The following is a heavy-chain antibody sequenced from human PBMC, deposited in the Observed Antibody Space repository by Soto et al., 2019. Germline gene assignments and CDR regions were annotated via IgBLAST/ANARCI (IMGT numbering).Heavy chain of an antibody. D-gene: IGHD1-26*01. CDR3: AKDALGATWGFDY. V-gene: IGHV3-30*18. Sequence: LSLTCAASGFTFSSYGMHWVRPAPGKGLEWVAVISYDGSNKYYADSVKGRFTISRDNSKNTLYLQMNSLRAEDTAVYYCAKDALGATWGFDYWGQGTLVTVSS. CDR2: ISYDGSNK. CDR1: GFTFSSYG. J-gene: IGHJ4*02.